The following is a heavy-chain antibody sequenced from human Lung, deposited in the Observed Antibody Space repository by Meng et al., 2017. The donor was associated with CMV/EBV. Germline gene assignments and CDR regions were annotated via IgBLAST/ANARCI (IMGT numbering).Heavy chain of an antibody. J-gene: IGHJ4*02. Sequence: ESLKISCAASGFTFSDAWMSWVRQAPGKGLEWVGRVKSETDGGTRDYAAPVKDRFTISRDDSKNTLYLQMTNLKAEDTAIYYCTTDWRWGQGAPVTVSS. CDR3: TTDWR. V-gene: IGHV3-15*01. CDR1: GFTFSDAW. CDR2: VKSETDGGTR.